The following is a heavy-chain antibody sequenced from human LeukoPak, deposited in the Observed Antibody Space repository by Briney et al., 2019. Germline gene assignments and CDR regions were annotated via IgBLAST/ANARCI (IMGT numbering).Heavy chain of an antibody. CDR3: ARASSSWAYFDY. CDR1: GGSISSGDYY. Sequence: SETLSLTCTVSGGSISSGDYYWSWIRQPPGKGLEWIGYIYYSGSTYYNPSLKSRVTISVDKSKNQFSLKLSSVTAADTAVYYCARASSSWAYFDYWGLGTLVTVSS. D-gene: IGHD6-13*01. J-gene: IGHJ4*02. CDR2: IYYSGST. V-gene: IGHV4-30-4*01.